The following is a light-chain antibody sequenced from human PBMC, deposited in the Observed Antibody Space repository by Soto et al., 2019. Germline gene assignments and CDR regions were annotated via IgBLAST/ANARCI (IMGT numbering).Light chain of an antibody. CDR2: DVS. CDR1: RNISSY. J-gene: IGKJ5*01. Sequence: IVLTQSPATLSLSPGKRATLSCRASRNISSYLIWYQQKPGQAPRLLIYDVSNRATGIPARFSGSGFGTDFTRTISRLEPEDFALYYCQHYAGGSRITFGQGTRLEIK. V-gene: IGKV3-11*01. CDR3: QHYAGGSRIT.